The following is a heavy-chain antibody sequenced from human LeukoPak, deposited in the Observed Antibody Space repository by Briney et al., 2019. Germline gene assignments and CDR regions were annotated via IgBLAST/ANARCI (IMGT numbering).Heavy chain of an antibody. CDR1: GFIFSDYA. V-gene: IGHV3-23*01. D-gene: IGHD6-19*01. CDR3: AKSPKSLAVAATDF. J-gene: IGHJ4*02. CDR2: ISGSGGST. Sequence: GGSLRLSCAASGFIFSDYAISWVRQAPGKGLEWVSAISGSGGSTYYADSVKGRFTISRDSSSNTVFLQMNSLSAEDTAVYSCAKSPKSLAVAATDFWGQGTLVTVAS.